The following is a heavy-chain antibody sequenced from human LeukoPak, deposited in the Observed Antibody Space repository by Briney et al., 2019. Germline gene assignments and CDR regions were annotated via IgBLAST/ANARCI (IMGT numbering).Heavy chain of an antibody. D-gene: IGHD3-22*01. CDR3: ARVTYYYDSSGYRPASNFDY. CDR2: INHSGST. CDR1: GGSFSGYY. Sequence: SETLSLTCAVYGGSFSGYYWSWIRQPPGKGLEWIGEINHSGSTNYNPSLKSRVTISVDTSKNQFSLELSSVTAADTAVYYCARVTYYYDSSGYRPASNFDYWGQGTLVTVSS. V-gene: IGHV4-34*01. J-gene: IGHJ4*02.